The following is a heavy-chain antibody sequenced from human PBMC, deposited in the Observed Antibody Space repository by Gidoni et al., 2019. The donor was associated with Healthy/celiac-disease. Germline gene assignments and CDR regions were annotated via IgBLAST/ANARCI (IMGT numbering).Heavy chain of an antibody. V-gene: IGHV3-48*02. CDR1: GVTFSSYS. CDR3: ARESPGIAMAYDY. CDR2: ISSSSSTI. D-gene: IGHD5-18*01. Sequence: EVQLVESGGGLVQPGGSLRLSCAASGVTFSSYSMNWVRQAPGKGLEWVSYISSSSSTIYYADSVKGRFTISRDNAKNSLYLQMNSLRDEDTAVYYCARESPGIAMAYDYWGQGTLVTVSS. J-gene: IGHJ4*02.